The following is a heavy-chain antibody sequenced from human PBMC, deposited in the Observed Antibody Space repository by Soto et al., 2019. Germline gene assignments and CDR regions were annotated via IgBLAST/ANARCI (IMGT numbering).Heavy chain of an antibody. D-gene: IGHD2-15*01. CDR3: ARDRFTLWQLFDPTSEHDAFDI. CDR1: GFTFSSYS. CDR2: ISSSSSTI. Sequence: EVQLVESGGGLVQPGGSLRLSCAASGFTFSSYSMNWVRQAPGKGLEWVSYISSSSSTIYYADSVKGRFTISRDNAKNSLYLQMNSLRAADTAVYYCARDRFTLWQLFDPTSEHDAFDIWGQGTMVTVSS. J-gene: IGHJ3*02. V-gene: IGHV3-48*01.